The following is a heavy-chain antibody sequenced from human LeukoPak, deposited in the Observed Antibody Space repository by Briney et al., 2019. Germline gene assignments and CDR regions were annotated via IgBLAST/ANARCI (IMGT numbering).Heavy chain of an antibody. CDR1: GFTFSDYY. V-gene: IGHV3-11*01. D-gene: IGHD6-13*01. Sequence: SGGSLRLSCAASGFTFSDYYMSWIRQAPGKGLEWVSYITSSGSTRYYPDSVKGRFTISRDNAKNSLCLQMNSLRAEDTAVYYCARDRGSYSSSWGNAFDIWGQGTMVTVSS. CDR2: ITSSGSTR. J-gene: IGHJ3*02. CDR3: ARDRGSYSSSWGNAFDI.